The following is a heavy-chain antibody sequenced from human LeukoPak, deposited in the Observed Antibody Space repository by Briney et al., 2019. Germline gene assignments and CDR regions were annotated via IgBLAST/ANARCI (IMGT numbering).Heavy chain of an antibody. CDR1: GGSFSGYY. CDR3: AGNIAARLDY. D-gene: IGHD6-6*01. Sequence: SETLSLTCAVYGGSFSGYYWRWIRQPPGKGLEWIGESDHSGSTNYNPSLKIRVTISVDTSKNQFSLKLSSVTAADTAVYYCAGNIAARLDYWGQGTLVTVSS. V-gene: IGHV4-34*01. J-gene: IGHJ4*02. CDR2: SDHSGST.